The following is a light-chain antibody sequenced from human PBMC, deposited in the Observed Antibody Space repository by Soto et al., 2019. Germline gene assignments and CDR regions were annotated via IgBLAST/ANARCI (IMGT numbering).Light chain of an antibody. J-gene: IGKJ3*01. CDR2: DAS. Sequence: EIVLTQSPATLSLSPGERATLSCRASQSVSTYLAWYQQKPGQAPRLLIYDASNRATGIPARFSGSGSGTDFTLTISSLEPEDFVVYYCRQRSSWPFTFGPGTKVDIK. CDR1: QSVSTY. CDR3: RQRSSWPFT. V-gene: IGKV3-11*01.